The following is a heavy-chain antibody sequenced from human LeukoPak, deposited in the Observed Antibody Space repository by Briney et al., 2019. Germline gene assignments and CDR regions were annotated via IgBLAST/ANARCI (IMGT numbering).Heavy chain of an antibody. V-gene: IGHV3-30*03. CDR3: ARDTGDGGNPTR. D-gene: IGHD4-23*01. CDR2: ISYDGSNK. J-gene: IGHJ4*02. Sequence: PGGSLRLSCAASGFTFSSYGMHWVRQAPGKGLEWVAVISYDGSNKYYADSVKGRFTISRDNAKNSLYLQMNSLRAEDTAVYYCARDTGDGGNPTRWGQGTLVTVSS. CDR1: GFTFSSYG.